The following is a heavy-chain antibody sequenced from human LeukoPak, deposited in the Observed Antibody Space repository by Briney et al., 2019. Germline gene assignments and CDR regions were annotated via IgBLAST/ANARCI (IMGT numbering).Heavy chain of an antibody. D-gene: IGHD1-26*01. CDR3: ARVARQGEVDY. CDR2: IHHSGST. Sequence: PSETLSLTCNVSGGSISNYYWSWIRQPPGKGLEWIGYIHHSGSTNYNPSLKSRVTISVDKSKNQFSLKLSSVTAADTAVYYCARVARQGEVDYWGQGTLVTVSS. V-gene: IGHV4-59*12. J-gene: IGHJ4*02. CDR1: GGSISNYY.